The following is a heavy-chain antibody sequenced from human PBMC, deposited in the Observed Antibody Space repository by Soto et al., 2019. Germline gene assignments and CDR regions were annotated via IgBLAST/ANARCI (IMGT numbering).Heavy chain of an antibody. D-gene: IGHD3-16*02. J-gene: IGHJ4*02. CDR3: AREFYRSGAVDY. CDR1: GFTFSSYW. Sequence: GGSLRLSCAASGFTFSSYWMFWVRQGPGKGLVWVSRINSDGSITSDADSVKGRFTISRDNAKNMLYLQMNSLRAEDTAVYYCAREFYRSGAVDYWGQGTLVTVSS. V-gene: IGHV3-74*01. CDR2: INSDGSIT.